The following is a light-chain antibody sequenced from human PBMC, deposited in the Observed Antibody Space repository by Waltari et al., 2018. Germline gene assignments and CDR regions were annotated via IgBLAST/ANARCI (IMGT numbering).Light chain of an antibody. CDR3: QQRSNWPPVT. CDR1: QGVSTS. V-gene: IGKV3-11*01. J-gene: IGKJ5*01. CDR2: DAA. Sequence: EIVLTQSPATLSLSPGERATLSCKASQGVSTSLTWYQQKPGPAPRLLIFDAAIRATGIPARFSGSGSGTDFTLTINSLEPEDFAVYYCQQRSNWPPVTFGQGTRLEIK.